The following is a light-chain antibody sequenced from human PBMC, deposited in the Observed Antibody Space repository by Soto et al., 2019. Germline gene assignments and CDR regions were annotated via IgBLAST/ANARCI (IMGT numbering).Light chain of an antibody. CDR2: GAS. J-gene: IGKJ3*01. CDR1: QGISSY. V-gene: IGKV1-8*01. Sequence: AIQMTQSPSSFSASTGDRVTITCRASQGISSYLAWYQQRPGKAPKLLIYGASTLQTGVPSRFSGSGSGTDFALTISCLQPEDFATYYCQQYNSYPRTFGPGTSVDI. CDR3: QQYNSYPRT.